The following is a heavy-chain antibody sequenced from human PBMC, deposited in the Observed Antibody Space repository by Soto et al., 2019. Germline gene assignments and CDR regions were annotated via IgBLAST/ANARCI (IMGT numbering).Heavy chain of an antibody. Sequence: QPPGKGLEWIGSIHYSGSSYYNPSLKSRVTISVETSKNQFSLKLSSVTAADTAVYYCASNDYYDSSGYYPYYFDYWGQGTLVTVSS. CDR2: IHYSGSS. J-gene: IGHJ4*02. D-gene: IGHD3-22*01. CDR3: ASNDYYDSSGYYPYYFDY. V-gene: IGHV4-39*01.